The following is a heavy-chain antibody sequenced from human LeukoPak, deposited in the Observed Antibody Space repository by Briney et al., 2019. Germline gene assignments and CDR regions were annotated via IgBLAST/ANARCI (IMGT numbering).Heavy chain of an antibody. CDR3: AKHEYGDLKDFDY. J-gene: IGHJ4*02. D-gene: IGHD4-17*01. CDR2: INHRGNT. V-gene: IGHV4-34*01. CDR1: GGSFSGYY. Sequence: KLSETLSLTCAVYGGSFSGYYWSWIRQPPGKGLEWIGEINHRGNTNYNPSLKSRVTISVDTSKNQFSLKLASVTAADTAVYYCAKHEYGDLKDFDYWGQGTLVTVSS.